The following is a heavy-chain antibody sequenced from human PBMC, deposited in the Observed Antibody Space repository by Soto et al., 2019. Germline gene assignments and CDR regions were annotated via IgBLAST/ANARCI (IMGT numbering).Heavy chain of an antibody. J-gene: IGHJ4*02. CDR3: ARLANSGHFYYFDY. V-gene: IGHV4-39*01. CDR2: IYYGGST. D-gene: IGHD3-22*01. CDR1: GCSISSRSYY. Sequence: XDTLSRKCTVSGCSISSRSYYWGWVRQPPGKGLEWIGNIYYGGSTYYNPSLASRVTISVDTSKNQFSLTLSSVTAADTAVFYCARLANSGHFYYFDYWGQGSLVTVSS.